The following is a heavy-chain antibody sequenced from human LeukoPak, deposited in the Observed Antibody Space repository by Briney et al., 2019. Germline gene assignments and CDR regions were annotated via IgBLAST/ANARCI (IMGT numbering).Heavy chain of an antibody. J-gene: IGHJ5*02. V-gene: IGHV1-69*04. CDR1: GGTFSSYA. D-gene: IGHD3-10*01. CDR3: ARDRRAVGELLSGWFDP. Sequence: GSSVKVSCKASGGTFSSYAISWVRQAPGQGLEWMGRIIPILGIANYAQKFQGRVTITADKSTSTAYMELSSLRSEDTAVYYCARDRRAVGELLSGWFDPWGQGTLVTVSS. CDR2: IIPILGIA.